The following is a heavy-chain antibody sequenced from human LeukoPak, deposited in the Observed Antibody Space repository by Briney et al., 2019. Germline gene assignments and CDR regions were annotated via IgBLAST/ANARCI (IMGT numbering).Heavy chain of an antibody. CDR3: ARVRDGRAAGHFDY. D-gene: IGHD6-13*01. J-gene: IGHJ4*02. V-gene: IGHV1-18*01. Sequence: ASVKVSCKASGYTFTSYGISWVRQAPGQGLEWMGWISAYNGNTNYAQKLQGRVTMTTDTSTSTAYMELRSLRSDDTTVYYCARVRDGRAAGHFDYWGQGTLVTVSS. CDR2: ISAYNGNT. CDR1: GYTFTSYG.